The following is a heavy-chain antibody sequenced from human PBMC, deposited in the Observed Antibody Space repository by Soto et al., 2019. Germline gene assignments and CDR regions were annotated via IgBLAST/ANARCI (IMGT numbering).Heavy chain of an antibody. J-gene: IGHJ4*02. Sequence: GGSLRLSCAASGFTFSSYAMSWVRQAPGKGLEWVSAISGSGGSTYYADSVKGRFTISRDNSKNTLYLQMNSLRAEDTAVYYCAKVGAIYYYDSSGYYFFDYWGQGTLVTVSS. CDR3: AKVGAIYYYDSSGYYFFDY. V-gene: IGHV3-23*01. CDR1: GFTFSSYA. CDR2: ISGSGGST. D-gene: IGHD3-22*01.